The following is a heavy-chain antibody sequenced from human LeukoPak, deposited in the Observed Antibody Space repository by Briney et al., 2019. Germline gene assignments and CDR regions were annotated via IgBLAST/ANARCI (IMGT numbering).Heavy chain of an antibody. V-gene: IGHV1-18*01. CDR3: ARSLLYSSGWYHHY. Sequence: ASVKVSCKAFGYTFTSYGISWVRQAPGQGLEWMGWISAYNGNTNYAQKFQGRVTMTRDTSISTAYMELSRLRSDDTAVYYCARSLLYSSGWYHHYWGQGTLVTVSS. J-gene: IGHJ4*02. CDR1: GYTFTSYG. CDR2: ISAYNGNT. D-gene: IGHD6-19*01.